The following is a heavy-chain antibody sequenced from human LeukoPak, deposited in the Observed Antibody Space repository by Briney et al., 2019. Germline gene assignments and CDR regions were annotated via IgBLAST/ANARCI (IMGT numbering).Heavy chain of an antibody. CDR1: GGSVSDYY. CDR3: ARDYYDSSGSNWYFDL. V-gene: IGHV4-59*02. D-gene: IGHD3-22*01. J-gene: IGHJ2*01. Sequence: SETLSLTCTVSGGSVSDYYWSWIRLPPGKGLEWIGYIFYSGSTYYNPSLKSRVTISVDTSKNQFSLQLSSVTAADTAVYYCARDYYDSSGSNWYFDLWGRGTLVTVSS. CDR2: IFYSGST.